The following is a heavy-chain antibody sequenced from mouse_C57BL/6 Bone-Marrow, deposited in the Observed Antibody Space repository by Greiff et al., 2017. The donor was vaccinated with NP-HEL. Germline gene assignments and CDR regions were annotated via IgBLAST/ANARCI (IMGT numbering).Heavy chain of an antibody. CDR2: IYPGGGYT. D-gene: IGHD4-1*01. CDR1: GYTFTNYW. CDR3: ARFWDVDAMDY. J-gene: IGHJ4*01. V-gene: IGHV1-63*01. Sequence: VKGVEDGAELVRPGTSVKMSCKASGYTFTNYWIGWAKQRPGHGLEWIGDIYPGGGYTNYNEKFKGKATLTADKSSSTAYMQFSSLTSEDSAVYYCARFWDVDAMDYWGQGTSVTVSS.